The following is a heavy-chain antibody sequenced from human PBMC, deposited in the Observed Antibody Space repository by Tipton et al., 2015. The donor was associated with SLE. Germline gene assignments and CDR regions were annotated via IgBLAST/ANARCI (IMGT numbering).Heavy chain of an antibody. D-gene: IGHD3-22*01. Sequence: QLVQSGGEVRKPGASVKVSCRASGYNFANYGINWVRQAPGQGLEWMGWISAYNGNTNYAQKFQGRLTMTRDTSTSTAYMELSSLRVDDTAVYYCAKGPIMYTYDRSGYEFYDWGQGTLVTVSS. V-gene: IGHV1-18*01. J-gene: IGHJ4*02. CDR1: GYNFANYG. CDR2: ISAYNGNT. CDR3: AKGPIMYTYDRSGYEFYD.